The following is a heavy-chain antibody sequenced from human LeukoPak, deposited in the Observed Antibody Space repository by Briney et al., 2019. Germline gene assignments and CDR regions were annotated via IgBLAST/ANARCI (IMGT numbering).Heavy chain of an antibody. CDR1: GGSISSDDYW. J-gene: IGHJ1*01. CDR2: IFYSGTT. V-gene: IGHV4-39*01. Sequence: SETLSLTCTVSGGSISSDDYWWGWIRQPPGRGLEWIGTIFYSGTTYYNPSLKSRVTISVETSKNQFSLKLISVTAADTAVYYCARVTIAAAGLEYFQHWGQGTLVTVSS. D-gene: IGHD6-13*01. CDR3: ARVTIAAAGLEYFQH.